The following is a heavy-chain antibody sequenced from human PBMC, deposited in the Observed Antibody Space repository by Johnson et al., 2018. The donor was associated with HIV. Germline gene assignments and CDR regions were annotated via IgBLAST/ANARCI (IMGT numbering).Heavy chain of an antibody. D-gene: IGHD2-15*01. J-gene: IGHJ3*02. V-gene: IGHV3-23*04. CDR3: ARAPYCRGGSCYDSSAFEI. CDR2: ISGSGGST. Sequence: VEGGEEGGGGGEKGGEGRREGEEDGLTFSSYAMSWVRQAPGKGLEWVSAISGSGGSTYYADSVKGRFTISRDTAKNSLYLQMNRLRAEDTAVYYCARAPYCRGGSCYDSSAFEIWGQGTMVTVSS. CDR1: GLTFSSYA.